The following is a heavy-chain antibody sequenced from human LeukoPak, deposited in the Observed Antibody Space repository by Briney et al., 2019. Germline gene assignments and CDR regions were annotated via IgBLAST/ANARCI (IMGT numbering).Heavy chain of an antibody. CDR2: IDGGGTT. D-gene: IGHD4-17*01. V-gene: IGHV3-53*01. CDR3: ARGPNYGDYGGQ. Sequence: AGSLRLSCVASGFTVSSNYMSWVRQAPWKGLEWVSLIDGGGTTYYADSVKGRFTISSDSSKNTVYLQMNSLRAEDTAVYYCARGPNYGDYGGQWGQGTLVTVSS. J-gene: IGHJ4*02. CDR1: GFTVSSNY.